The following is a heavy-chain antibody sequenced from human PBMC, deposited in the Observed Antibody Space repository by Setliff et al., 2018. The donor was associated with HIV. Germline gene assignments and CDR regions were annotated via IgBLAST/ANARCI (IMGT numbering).Heavy chain of an antibody. CDR2: INYSGNT. CDR1: GDSISSTNYY. J-gene: IGHJ3*01. Sequence: SETLSLTCIVAGDSISSTNYYWDWIRQPPGKGLECIGTINYSGNTFHNLSLESRLSISVDTSNNQFSLKLRSVTASDTALYYCARLPGYCIGDSCSGYYTIDVWGEGTVVTVSS. V-gene: IGHV4-39*07. D-gene: IGHD2-15*01. CDR3: ARLPGYCIGDSCSGYYTIDV.